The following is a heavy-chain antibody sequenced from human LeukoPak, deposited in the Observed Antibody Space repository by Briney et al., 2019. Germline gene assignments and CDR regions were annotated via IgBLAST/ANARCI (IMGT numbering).Heavy chain of an antibody. CDR2: IYSGGST. CDR3: ATRPLWFGEYFDY. CDR1: GFTVSSNY. J-gene: IGHJ4*02. D-gene: IGHD3-10*01. Sequence: GGSLRLSCAASGFTVSSNYMSWVRQAPGKGLEWVSVIYSGGSTYYADSVKGRFTISRDNSKNTLYLQMNSLRAEDTAVYYCATRPLWFGEYFDYWGQGTLVIVSS. V-gene: IGHV3-53*05.